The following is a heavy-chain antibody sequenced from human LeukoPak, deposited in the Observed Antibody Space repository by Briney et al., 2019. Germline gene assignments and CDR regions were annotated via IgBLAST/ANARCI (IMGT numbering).Heavy chain of an antibody. Sequence: GESLKISCKVSGYSFPNYWIGWVCQMPGKGLEWLGILYPGDSDTRYSPSFQGQVTISADKSISTAYLQWSSLKASDTAMYYCASRLRGRFDSWGQGTLVTVSS. J-gene: IGHJ4*02. V-gene: IGHV5-51*01. CDR3: ASRLRGRFDS. D-gene: IGHD4-17*01. CDR1: GYSFPNYW. CDR2: LYPGDSDT.